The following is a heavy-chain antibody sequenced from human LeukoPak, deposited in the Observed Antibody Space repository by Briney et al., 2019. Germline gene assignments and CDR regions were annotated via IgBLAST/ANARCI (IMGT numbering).Heavy chain of an antibody. CDR1: GFTFSSYG. CDR3: ARETNSPDAFDI. D-gene: IGHD4-23*01. J-gene: IGHJ3*02. CDR2: ISSSSSYI. V-gene: IGHV3-21*01. Sequence: PGGSLRLSCAASGFTFSSYGMNWVRQAPGKGLEWVSSISSSSSYIYYADSVKGRFTISRDNAKNSLYLQMNSLRAEDTAVYYCARETNSPDAFDIWGQGTMVTVSS.